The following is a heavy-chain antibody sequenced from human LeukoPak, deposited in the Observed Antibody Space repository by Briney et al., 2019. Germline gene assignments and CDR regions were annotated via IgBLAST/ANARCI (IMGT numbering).Heavy chain of an antibody. V-gene: IGHV3-23*01. Sequence: GGSLRLSCVASKFTFSSYWMSWVRQAPGKGLEWVSAISGSGGSTYYADSVKGRFTISRDNSKNTLYLQMNSLRAEDTAVYYCAKTMYYYGSGSLWGQGTLVTVSS. J-gene: IGHJ4*02. CDR2: ISGSGGST. D-gene: IGHD3-10*01. CDR1: KFTFSSYW. CDR3: AKTMYYYGSGSL.